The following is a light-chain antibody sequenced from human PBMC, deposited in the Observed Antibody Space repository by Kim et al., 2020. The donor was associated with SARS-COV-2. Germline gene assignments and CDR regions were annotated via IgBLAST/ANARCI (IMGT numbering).Light chain of an antibody. CDR3: SSYSSSSPHV. Sequence: GQSVTISCAGTSSDVGAYNYVSWYQQHPGKAPKLMIYDVTNRPSGVSNRFSGSKSGNTASLSISGLQAEDEADYHCSSYSSSSPHVFGTGTKVTVL. J-gene: IGLJ1*01. V-gene: IGLV2-14*03. CDR1: SSDVGAYNY. CDR2: DVT.